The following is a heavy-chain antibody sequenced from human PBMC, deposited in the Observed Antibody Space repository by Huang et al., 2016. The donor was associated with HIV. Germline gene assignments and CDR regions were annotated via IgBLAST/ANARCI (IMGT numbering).Heavy chain of an antibody. Sequence: VESGGRLVQPGGSLRLSCVGSPFTFGDYWMSWVRQTPGKGLERMANIRQDESEKDYVDSVKGRFNISRNNAKKVLFLEMNNVTVEDTATYYCATKTGAMDIWGQGTTVTVS. CDR3: ATKTGAMDI. V-gene: IGHV3-7*03. J-gene: IGHJ6*02. CDR2: IRQDESEK. CDR1: PFTFGDYW. D-gene: IGHD1-7*01.